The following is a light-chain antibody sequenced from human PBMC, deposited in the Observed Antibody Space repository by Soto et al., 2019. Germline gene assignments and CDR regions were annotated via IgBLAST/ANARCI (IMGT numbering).Light chain of an antibody. V-gene: IGLV2-23*02. CDR2: EVS. CDR1: SSDVGSYNI. CDR3: CSYAGSNTFVV. J-gene: IGLJ2*01. Sequence: QSALTQPASVSGSPGQSITISCTGTSSDVGSYNIVSWHQEHPGKAPKLMLYEVSKRPSGVSNRFSGSKSGNTASLTISGLQAEDEADYYCCSYAGSNTFVVFGGGTKLTVL.